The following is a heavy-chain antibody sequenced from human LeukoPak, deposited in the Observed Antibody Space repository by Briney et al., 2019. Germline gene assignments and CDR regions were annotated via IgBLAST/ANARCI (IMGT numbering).Heavy chain of an antibody. V-gene: IGHV1-69*01. CDR1: GGTFSNYA. D-gene: IGHD3-3*01. Sequence: SVKVSCKASGGTFSNYAINWVRQAPGQGLEWMGGIIPIFGTANYEQKFQGRVTITADESTSTAYMELSSLRSEDTAVYYCARGAVFTIFGVVSSDAFDIWGQGTMVTVSS. CDR2: IIPIFGTA. J-gene: IGHJ3*02. CDR3: ARGAVFTIFGVVSSDAFDI.